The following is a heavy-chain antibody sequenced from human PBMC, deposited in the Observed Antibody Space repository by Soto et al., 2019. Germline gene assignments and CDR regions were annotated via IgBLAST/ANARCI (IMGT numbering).Heavy chain of an antibody. Sequence: SETLSLTCAVYGGSFSGYYWSWIRQPPGKGLEWIGEINHSGSTNYNPSLKSRVTISVDTSKNQFSLKLSSVTAADTAVYYCASYVAVAGSNWFDPWGQGTLVTVSS. V-gene: IGHV4-34*01. J-gene: IGHJ5*02. D-gene: IGHD6-19*01. CDR2: INHSGST. CDR1: GGSFSGYY. CDR3: ASYVAVAGSNWFDP.